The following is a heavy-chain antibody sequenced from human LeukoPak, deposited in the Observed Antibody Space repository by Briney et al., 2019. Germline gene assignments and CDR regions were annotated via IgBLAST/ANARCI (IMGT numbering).Heavy chain of an antibody. CDR3: ARGPFPRVVAATPLNWFDP. CDR1: GYTFTGYY. Sequence: ASVKVSCKASGYTFTGYYMDWVRQAPGQGLEWMGRINPNSGGTNYAQKFQGRVTMTRDTSISTAYMELSRLRSDDTAVYYCARGPFPRVVAATPLNWFDPWGQGTLVTVSS. V-gene: IGHV1-2*06. D-gene: IGHD2-15*01. CDR2: INPNSGGT. J-gene: IGHJ5*02.